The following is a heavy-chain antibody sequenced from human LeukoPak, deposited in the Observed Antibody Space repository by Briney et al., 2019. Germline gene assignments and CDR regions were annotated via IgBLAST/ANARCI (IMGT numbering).Heavy chain of an antibody. Sequence: GGSLRLSCAASGFTFSDYYMSWIRQAPGKGLEWVSYISSSGSTIYYADSVKGRFTISRDNAKNSLYLQMNSLRAEDTAVYYCARYPKIAAAGFPPDYWGQGTLVTVSS. D-gene: IGHD6-13*01. J-gene: IGHJ4*02. V-gene: IGHV3-11*01. CDR1: GFTFSDYY. CDR2: ISSSGSTI. CDR3: ARYPKIAAAGFPPDY.